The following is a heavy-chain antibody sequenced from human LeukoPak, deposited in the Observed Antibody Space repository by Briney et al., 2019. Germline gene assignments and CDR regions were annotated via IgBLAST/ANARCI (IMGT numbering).Heavy chain of an antibody. J-gene: IGHJ6*03. CDR2: MNPNSGNT. CDR3: ARGYGDYGDSHQVLGYYYYMDV. CDR1: GYTFTSYD. V-gene: IGHV1-8*01. Sequence: GASVKVSCKASGYTFTSYDINWVRQATGQGLEWMGWMNPNSGNTGYAQKFQGRVTMTRNTSISTAYMELSSLRSEDTAVYYCARGYGDYGDSHQVLGYYYYMDVWGKGTTVTISS. D-gene: IGHD4-17*01.